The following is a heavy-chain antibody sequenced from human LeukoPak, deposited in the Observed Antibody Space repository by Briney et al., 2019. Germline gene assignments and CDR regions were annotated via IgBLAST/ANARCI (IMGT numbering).Heavy chain of an antibody. V-gene: IGHV3-30*01. Sequence: GRSLRLSCAASGFTFGNHAMHWVRQAPGMGLEWVAVISYEASNKYYADSVKGRFTISRDNSKNMLYLQMNSLRAEDTAVYYCARDYLVGCTDTICYPIDYWGQGTLVTVS. D-gene: IGHD2-8*02. CDR3: ARDYLVGCTDTICYPIDY. CDR2: ISYEASNK. J-gene: IGHJ4*02. CDR1: GFTFGNHA.